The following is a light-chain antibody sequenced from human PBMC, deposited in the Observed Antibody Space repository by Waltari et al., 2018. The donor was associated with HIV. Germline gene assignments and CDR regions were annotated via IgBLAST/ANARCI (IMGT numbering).Light chain of an antibody. CDR1: SSDVGGYNY. CDR3: SSYAGSNNVV. Sequence: QSALTQPPSASGSPGQSVTISCTGTSSDVGGYNYVSWYQHHPGKAPKLIIYGVNKRPSGVPDRLSGSKSGNTASLTVSGLQAEDEAEYYCSSYAGSNNVVFGGGTKLTVL. J-gene: IGLJ2*01. CDR2: GVN. V-gene: IGLV2-8*01.